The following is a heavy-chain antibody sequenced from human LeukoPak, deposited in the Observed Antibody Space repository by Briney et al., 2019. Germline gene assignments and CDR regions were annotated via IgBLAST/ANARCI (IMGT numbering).Heavy chain of an antibody. Sequence: SETLSLTCTVSGASISSSYWGWIGRPAGKELEWIGRIFTSGGTNYNPSLKSRVTMSVDTSKNQFSLKLSSVTAADTAVYYCARGPLYCSSTSCRYYYYYGMDVWGQGTTVTVSS. CDR2: IFTSGGT. V-gene: IGHV4-4*07. D-gene: IGHD2-2*01. CDR3: ARGPLYCSSTSCRYYYYYGMDV. CDR1: GASISSSY. J-gene: IGHJ6*02.